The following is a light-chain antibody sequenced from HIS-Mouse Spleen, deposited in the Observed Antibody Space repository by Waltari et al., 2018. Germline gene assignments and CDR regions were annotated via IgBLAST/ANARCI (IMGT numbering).Light chain of an antibody. Sequence: QSALTQPASVSGSPGQSITIPCTGTSSAVGGYNYVSWYQQHPGKAPKLMSYDVSNRPSGVSNRFSGSKSGNTASLTISGLQAEDEADYYCSSYTSSSTLDVFGGGTKLTVL. CDR1: SSAVGGYNY. J-gene: IGLJ2*01. V-gene: IGLV2-14*03. CDR2: DVS. CDR3: SSYTSSSTLDV.